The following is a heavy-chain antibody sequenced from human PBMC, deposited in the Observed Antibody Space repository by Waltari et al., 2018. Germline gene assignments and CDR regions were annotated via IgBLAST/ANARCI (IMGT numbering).Heavy chain of an antibody. CDR3: ARLGKNWNYASY. CDR1: GGSFSGYY. V-gene: IGHV4-34*01. Sequence: QVQLQQWGAGLLKPSETLSLTCAVYGGSFSGYYWSWIRQPPGKGLEWIGEINHSGSTLYNPSLKSRVTISVDTSKNQFSLKLSSVTAADTAVYYCARLGKNWNYASYWGQGTLVTVSS. D-gene: IGHD1-7*01. CDR2: INHSGST. J-gene: IGHJ4*02.